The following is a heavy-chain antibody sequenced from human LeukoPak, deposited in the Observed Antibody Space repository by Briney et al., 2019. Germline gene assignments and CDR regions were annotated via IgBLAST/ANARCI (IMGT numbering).Heavy chain of an antibody. J-gene: IGHJ4*02. Sequence: SESLSLTRTVSAGSIITISYYWGRLRQPPGKGLEWIGSMYYSGSTFYNPSHKSRVTLSVDTSNNQFSLKLSSVTAADTGVYYCARHVGSENYPRYFDYWGQGPLVTVSS. CDR2: MYYSGST. CDR3: ARHVGSENYPRYFDY. V-gene: IGHV4-39*01. D-gene: IGHD1-26*01. CDR1: AGSIITISYY.